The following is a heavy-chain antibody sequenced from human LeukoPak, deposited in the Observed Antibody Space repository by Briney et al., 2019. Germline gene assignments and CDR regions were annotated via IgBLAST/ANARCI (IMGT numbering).Heavy chain of an antibody. CDR1: GFTFSSSW. CDR2: IKGDGSVK. J-gene: IGHJ4*02. Sequence: GGSLRLSCAASGFTFSSSWMNWVRRAPGEGGEGVAMIKGDGSVKLYLDSVKGRFTISRENAGNSLYLQMNSLRAEDRAVYYCARDSGWFKADYWGQGTLVTVAS. CDR3: ARDSGWFKADY. V-gene: IGHV3-7*01. D-gene: IGHD6-19*01.